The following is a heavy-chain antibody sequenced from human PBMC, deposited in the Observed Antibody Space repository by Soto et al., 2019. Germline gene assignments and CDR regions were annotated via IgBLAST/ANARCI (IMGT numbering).Heavy chain of an antibody. CDR1: GGSISSSSYY. V-gene: IGHV4-39*01. CDR3: ARQDSSGWYDYYYGMDA. J-gene: IGHJ6*02. D-gene: IGHD6-19*01. Sequence: PSETLSLTCTVSGGSISSSSYYWGWIRQPPGKGLEWIGSIYYSGSTYYNPSLKSRVTISVDTSKDQFSLKLSSVTAADTAVYYCARQDSSGWYDYYYGMDAWGQGATVTVSS. CDR2: IYYSGST.